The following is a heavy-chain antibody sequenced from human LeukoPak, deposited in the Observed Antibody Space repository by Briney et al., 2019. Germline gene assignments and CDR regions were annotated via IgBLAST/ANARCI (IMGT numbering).Heavy chain of an antibody. CDR1: GYTFTGYY. D-gene: IGHD2-21*02. Sequence: ASVKVSCKASGYTFTGYYMHWMRQAPGQGLEWMGWIDPHSGGTNSAQKFQGRVTMTRDTSISAVYMELTSLRSDDTAVYYCAVSIQAPAIPAFDYWGQGTLVTVSS. J-gene: IGHJ4*02. CDR2: IDPHSGGT. CDR3: AVSIQAPAIPAFDY. V-gene: IGHV1-2*02.